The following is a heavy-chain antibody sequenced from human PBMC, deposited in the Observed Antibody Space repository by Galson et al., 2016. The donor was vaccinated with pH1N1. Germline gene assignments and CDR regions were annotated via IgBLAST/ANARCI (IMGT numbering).Heavy chain of an antibody. J-gene: IGHJ3*01. D-gene: IGHD4-23*01. V-gene: IGHV3-74*01. Sequence: SLRLSCAASGFTFSRYWMHWVRQGPGKGLVWVSRINSDGSSRSHADSVEGRFTVSRDNAKNSLYLQMNSLRAEDTAVYYCARPGNYDGDRRGAFDLWGQGTMVTVSP. CDR3: ARPGNYDGDRRGAFDL. CDR1: GFTFSRYW. CDR2: INSDGSSR.